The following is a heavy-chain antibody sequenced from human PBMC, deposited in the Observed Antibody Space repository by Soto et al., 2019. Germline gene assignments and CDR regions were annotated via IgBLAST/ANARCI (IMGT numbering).Heavy chain of an antibody. Sequence: GGSLRLSCAASGFTFRSYAMSWVRQSPGKGLEWVSTITGRGDNTYYADSVTGRFTISRDNSRNTLYLQMNSLRADDTALYYCAGRSGEISLDYFDYWGQGTLVTVSS. CDR3: AGRSGEISLDYFDY. D-gene: IGHD3-16*02. J-gene: IGHJ4*02. CDR2: ITGRGDNT. V-gene: IGHV3-23*01. CDR1: GFTFRSYA.